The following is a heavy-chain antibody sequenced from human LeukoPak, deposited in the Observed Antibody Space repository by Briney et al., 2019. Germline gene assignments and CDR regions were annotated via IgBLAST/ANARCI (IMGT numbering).Heavy chain of an antibody. Sequence: GGSLRLSCAASGFTFSSYGMHWVRQAPGKGLEWVAVISYDGSNKYYADSVKGRFTISRDNSKNTLYLQMNSLRAEDTAVYYCAKCACSGGSCYPLYWGQGTLVTVSS. CDR3: AKCACSGGSCYPLY. V-gene: IGHV3-30*18. CDR2: ISYDGSNK. CDR1: GFTFSSYG. D-gene: IGHD2-15*01. J-gene: IGHJ4*02.